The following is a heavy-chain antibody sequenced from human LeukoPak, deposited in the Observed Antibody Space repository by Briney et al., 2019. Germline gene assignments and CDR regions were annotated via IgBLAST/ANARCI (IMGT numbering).Heavy chain of an antibody. CDR3: ARPPPASMIRGVIIPHFDT. Sequence: PGGSLRLSCAASGFTFSSYGMHWVRQDPGKGLEWVAVISYDGSHQYYADSVQGRFTISRDTPKNTLYLQMNSLRPEDTAIYYCARPPPASMIRGVIIPHFDTWGQGTLVTVSS. CDR1: GFTFSSYG. D-gene: IGHD3-10*01. J-gene: IGHJ4*02. V-gene: IGHV3-30*03. CDR2: ISYDGSHQ.